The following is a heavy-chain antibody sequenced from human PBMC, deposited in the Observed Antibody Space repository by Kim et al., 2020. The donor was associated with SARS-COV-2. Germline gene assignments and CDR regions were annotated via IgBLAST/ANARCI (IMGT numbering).Heavy chain of an antibody. J-gene: IGHJ4*01. CDR1: GFIFNNYA. Sequence: GGSLRLSCAGSGFIFNNYAMSWVRQAPGKGLEWVSGISGSGATTHYADSVKGRFIISIDNSKNMLFLQMGSLRTEDTAVYYCAKRWYYDTSNSYATFDSWGDGT. D-gene: IGHD3-22*01. V-gene: IGHV3-23*01. CDR3: AKRWYYDTSNSYATFDS. CDR2: ISGSGATT.